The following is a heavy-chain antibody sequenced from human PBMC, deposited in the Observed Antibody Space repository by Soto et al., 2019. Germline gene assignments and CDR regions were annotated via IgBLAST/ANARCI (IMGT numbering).Heavy chain of an antibody. D-gene: IGHD3-16*01. CDR2: ISSSSSYI. J-gene: IGHJ4*01. V-gene: IGHV3-21*01. CDR3: ARERGSGYFDY. Sequence: EVQLVESGGGLVKPGGSLRLSCAASGLTFSIYTINWVRQSPGKGLEWVLSISSSSSYIYYADSVKGRFTISRDNAMNSLYLQMNILRAEDTAVYYCARERGSGYFDYWGQGTLVTVSS. CDR1: GLTFSIYT.